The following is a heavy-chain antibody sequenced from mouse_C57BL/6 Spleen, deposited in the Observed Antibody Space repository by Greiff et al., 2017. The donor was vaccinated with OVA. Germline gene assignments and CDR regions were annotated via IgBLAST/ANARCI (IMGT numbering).Heavy chain of an antibody. CDR2: ISDGGSYT. CDR3: ARKGDYDDYAMDY. V-gene: IGHV5-4*01. J-gene: IGHJ4*01. Sequence: EVQVVESGGGLVKPGGSLKLSCAASGFTFSSYAMSWVRQTPEKRLEWVATISDGGSYTYYPDNVKGRFTISRDNAKNNLYLQMSHLKSEDTAMYYCARKGDYDDYAMDYWGQGTSVTVSS. CDR1: GFTFSSYA. D-gene: IGHD2-4*01.